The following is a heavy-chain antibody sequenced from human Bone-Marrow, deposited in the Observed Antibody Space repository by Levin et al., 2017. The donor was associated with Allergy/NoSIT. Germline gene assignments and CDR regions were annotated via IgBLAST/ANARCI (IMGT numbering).Heavy chain of an antibody. CDR2: ISYDGTNK. V-gene: IGHV3-30*18. CDR3: AKDQRGGYCSSSSCYLAMDV. Sequence: GESLKISCAASGFTLSSYCMHFFRQAPGKGLEWVAVISYDGTNKYYADSVKGRFTISRDNSKNTLYLQMNSLRPEDTAVYYCAKDQRGGYCSSSSCYLAMDVWGQGITVTVSS. D-gene: IGHD2-2*01. CDR1: GFTLSSYC. J-gene: IGHJ6*02.